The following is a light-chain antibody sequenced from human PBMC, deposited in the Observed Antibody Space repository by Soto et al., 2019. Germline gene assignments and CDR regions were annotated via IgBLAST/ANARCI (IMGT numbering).Light chain of an antibody. CDR2: DAS. Sequence: TLSLSPGERATLSCRASQNVSSHLAWYQQKPGQAPRLLIYDASNRATGIPARFSGSGSGTDFTLTISSLEPEDFSVYYCQQRSNWPLTFGGGTKVDIK. CDR1: QNVSSH. CDR3: QQRSNWPLT. V-gene: IGKV3-11*01. J-gene: IGKJ4*01.